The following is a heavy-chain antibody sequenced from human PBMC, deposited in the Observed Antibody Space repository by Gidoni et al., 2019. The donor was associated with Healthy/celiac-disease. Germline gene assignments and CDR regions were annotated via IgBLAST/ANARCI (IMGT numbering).Heavy chain of an antibody. CDR3: ARRPSSGGSASFDY. V-gene: IGHV5-10-1*03. CDR1: GYSFTSYW. CDR2: IDPSDSYT. J-gene: IGHJ4*02. D-gene: IGHD1-26*01. Sequence: QPVQAGAEITNPGMSRRSPCTGSGYSFTSYWISGVRQMPGKGLEWMGRIDPSDSYTNYSPSFQGHVTISADKSISTAYLQWSSLKASDTAMYYCARRPSSGGSASFDYWGQGTLVTVSS.